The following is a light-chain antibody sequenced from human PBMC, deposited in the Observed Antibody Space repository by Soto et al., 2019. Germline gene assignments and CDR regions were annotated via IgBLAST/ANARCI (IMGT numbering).Light chain of an antibody. CDR1: QSVTSGY. CDR2: GAS. V-gene: IGKV3-20*01. Sequence: EILLTQSPGTLSLSPGEIATLCWIASQSVTSGYLVWYQQKPGQAPRLLIYGASSRATGIPDRFSGSGSGTDFTLTISSLQPEDVAAYYCQKYNSAPLTFGGGTKVDIK. CDR3: QKYNSAPLT. J-gene: IGKJ4*01.